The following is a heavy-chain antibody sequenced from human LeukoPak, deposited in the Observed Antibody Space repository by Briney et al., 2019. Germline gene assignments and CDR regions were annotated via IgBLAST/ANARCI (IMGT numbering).Heavy chain of an antibody. Sequence: SETLSLTCTVSGGSISSYYWSWIRQPPGKGLEWIGYIYYSGNTNYNPSLKGRVTISLDTSKNQFSLRVSSVTAADTAVYYCARAGLTATHFDYWGQGTLVTVSS. D-gene: IGHD1-7*01. CDR1: GGSISSYY. J-gene: IGHJ4*02. CDR3: ARAGLTATHFDY. V-gene: IGHV4-59*01. CDR2: IYYSGNT.